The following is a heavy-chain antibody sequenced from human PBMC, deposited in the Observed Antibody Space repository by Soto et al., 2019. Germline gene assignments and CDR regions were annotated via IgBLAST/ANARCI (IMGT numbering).Heavy chain of an antibody. V-gene: IGHV3-21*01. CDR2: ISKSDYT. J-gene: IGHJ4*02. Sequence: GGSLRLSCTVSGFAFNNYGINWVRQAPGKGLEWVSSISKSDYTYYSDSVKGRSAISRDNAKSSVSLQMNTLRVEDAAVYYCAREDSIIIPDVSDFWGQGTLVTVSS. CDR3: AREDSIIIPDVSDF. CDR1: GFAFNNYG. D-gene: IGHD3-16*02.